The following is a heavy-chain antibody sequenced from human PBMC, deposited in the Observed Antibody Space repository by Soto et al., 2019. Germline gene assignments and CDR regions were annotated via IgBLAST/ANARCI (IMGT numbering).Heavy chain of an antibody. D-gene: IGHD6-19*01. CDR1: GFSLSSPAVG. J-gene: IGHJ4*02. CDR2: IYWNDNN. Sequence: QITLKESGPTLVKPTQTLTLTCTFSGFSLSSPAVGVNWIRQPPGKALEWLALIYWNDNNQYSPSLRSRLTITKDTSKNRVVLTMTNVDPADTATYYCAHGSGWLSDYWGQGTLVTVSS. V-gene: IGHV2-5*01. CDR3: AHGSGWLSDY.